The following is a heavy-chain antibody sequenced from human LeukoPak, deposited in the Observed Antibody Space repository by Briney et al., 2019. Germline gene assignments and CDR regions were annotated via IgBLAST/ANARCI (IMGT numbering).Heavy chain of an antibody. CDR1: GGTFSSYT. D-gene: IGHD5-18*01. Sequence: ASVKVSCKASGGTFSSYTISWVRQAPGQGLEWMGRIIPILGIANYAQKFQGRVTITADKSTSTAYMELSSLRSEDTAVYYCARELRGYSPQDYWGQGTLVTVSS. CDR3: ARELRGYSPQDY. V-gene: IGHV1-69*04. J-gene: IGHJ4*02. CDR2: IIPILGIA.